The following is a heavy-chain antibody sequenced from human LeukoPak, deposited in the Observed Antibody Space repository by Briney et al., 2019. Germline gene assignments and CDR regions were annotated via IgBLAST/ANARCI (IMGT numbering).Heavy chain of an antibody. J-gene: IGHJ6*02. D-gene: IGHD2-2*01. V-gene: IGHV4-34*01. CDR1: GGSFSGYY. Sequence: SETLSLTCAVYGGSFSGYYWSWIRQPPGKGLEWIGVINHSGSTNYNASLKSRVTISVDTSKNQFSLKLNSVTAADTAVYFCARGSYCTSASCHYGVDVWGQGTTVTVSS. CDR3: ARGSYCTSASCHYGVDV. CDR2: INHSGST.